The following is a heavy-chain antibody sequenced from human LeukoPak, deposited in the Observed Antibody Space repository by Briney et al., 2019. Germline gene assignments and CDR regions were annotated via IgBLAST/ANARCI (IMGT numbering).Heavy chain of an antibody. CDR3: ARWGSRLPFDY. Sequence: GGSLRLSCAASGFTFSSYAMHWVRQAPGKGLEWVAVIPYDGSNKYYADSVKGRFTISRDNSKNTLYLQMNSLRAEDTAVYYCARWGSRLPFDYWGQGTLVTVSS. CDR1: GFTFSSYA. J-gene: IGHJ4*02. D-gene: IGHD3-16*01. V-gene: IGHV3-30*04. CDR2: IPYDGSNK.